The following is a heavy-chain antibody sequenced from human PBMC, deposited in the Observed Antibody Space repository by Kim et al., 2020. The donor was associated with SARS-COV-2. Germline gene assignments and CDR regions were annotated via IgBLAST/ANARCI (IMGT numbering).Heavy chain of an antibody. D-gene: IGHD2-21*02. J-gene: IGHJ4*02. Sequence: CAGSVKGRFTIARDNSKNTLYLEMNSLRAEDTAVFYCAKTRGGGDWTHFDYWGQGTLVTVSS. V-gene: IGHV3-23*01. CDR3: AKTRGGGDWTHFDY.